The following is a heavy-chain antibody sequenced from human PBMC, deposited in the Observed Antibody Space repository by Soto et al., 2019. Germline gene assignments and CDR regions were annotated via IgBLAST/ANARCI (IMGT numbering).Heavy chain of an antibody. Sequence: QVQLVQSGAAVKKPGASVKVSCKASGYTFTSYAMHWVRQAPGQRLEWLGWINAGNGNTKYSQKFQGRVTITRDTSASSAYMELSSLRSEDTAVYYCARIPCGDSLHNWFEPWGQGTLGTGFS. CDR2: INAGNGNT. CDR1: GYTFTSYA. V-gene: IGHV1-3*01. J-gene: IGHJ5*02. D-gene: IGHD4-17*01. CDR3: ARIPCGDSLHNWFEP.